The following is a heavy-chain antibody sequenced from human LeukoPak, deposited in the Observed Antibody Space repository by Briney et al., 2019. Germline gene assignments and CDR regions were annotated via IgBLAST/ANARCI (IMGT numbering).Heavy chain of an antibody. J-gene: IGHJ6*02. CDR3: ATDGAPEDQWLAPYYYYGMDV. Sequence: GGSLRLSCAASGFTFSSYAMIGVRQAPGKGRQGCSAISVSGGSTYYADSLKGGFTISRHNSKNTPYLQMNSLRAADTAVYYCATDGAPEDQWLAPYYYYGMDVWGQGTTVTVSS. D-gene: IGHD6-19*01. V-gene: IGHV3-23*01. CDR1: GFTFSSYA. CDR2: ISVSGGST.